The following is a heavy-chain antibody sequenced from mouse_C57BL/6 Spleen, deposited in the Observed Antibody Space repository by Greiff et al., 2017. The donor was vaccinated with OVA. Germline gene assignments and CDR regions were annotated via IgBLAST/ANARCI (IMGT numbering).Heavy chain of an antibody. CDR2: IDPETGGT. CDR1: GYTFTDYE. J-gene: IGHJ1*03. V-gene: IGHV1-15*01. D-gene: IGHD2-1*01. Sequence: QVQLQQSGAELVRPGASVTLSCKASGYTFTDYEMHWVKQTPVHGLEWIGAIDPETGGTAYNQKFKGKAILTADKSSSTAYMELRSLTSEDSAVDYCTREGNYGYFDVWGTGTTVTVSS. CDR3: TREGNYGYFDV.